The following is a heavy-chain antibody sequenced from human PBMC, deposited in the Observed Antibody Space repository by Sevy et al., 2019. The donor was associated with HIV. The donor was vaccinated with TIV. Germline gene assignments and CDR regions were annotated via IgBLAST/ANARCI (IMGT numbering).Heavy chain of an antibody. V-gene: IGHV3-66*01. CDR1: AFTVSSNY. CDR3: ARDGDYYDSSGYHAN. D-gene: IGHD3-22*01. Sequence: GGSLRLSCAASAFTVSSNYTSWVRQAPGKGLEWVSVIYSGGSTYYADSVKGRFTISRDNSKNTLYLQMNSLRAEDTAVYYCARDGDYYDSSGYHANWGQGTLVTVSS. J-gene: IGHJ4*02. CDR2: IYSGGST.